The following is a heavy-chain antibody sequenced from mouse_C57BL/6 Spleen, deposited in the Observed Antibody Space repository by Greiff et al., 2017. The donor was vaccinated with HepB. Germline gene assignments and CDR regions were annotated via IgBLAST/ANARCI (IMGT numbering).Heavy chain of an antibody. V-gene: IGHV1-39*01. Sequence: LQESGPELVKPGASVKISCKASGYSFTDYNMNWVKQSNGKSLEWIGVINPNYGTTSYNQKFKGKATLTVDQSSSTAYMQLNSLTSEDSAVYYCARAIYYYGSSYGGNAMDYWGQGTSVTVSS. CDR3: ARAIYYYGSSYGGNAMDY. J-gene: IGHJ4*01. D-gene: IGHD1-1*01. CDR2: INPNYGTT. CDR1: GYSFTDYN.